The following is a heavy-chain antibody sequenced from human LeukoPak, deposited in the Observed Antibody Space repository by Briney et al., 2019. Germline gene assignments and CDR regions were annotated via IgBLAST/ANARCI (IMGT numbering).Heavy chain of an antibody. V-gene: IGHV4-34*01. J-gene: IGHJ3*02. CDR1: VGTFSGHY. CDR2: IDHTGNT. D-gene: IGHD1-26*01. CDR3: ARASQRETYFNAFDI. Sequence: SETLSLTCAVYVGTFSGHYWSWIRQPPGKGLEWIGEIDHTGNTNYKSSLKSRVTISVDTSKNQFALKLNSVTAADTAVYYCARASQRETYFNAFDIWGQGTMVTVSS.